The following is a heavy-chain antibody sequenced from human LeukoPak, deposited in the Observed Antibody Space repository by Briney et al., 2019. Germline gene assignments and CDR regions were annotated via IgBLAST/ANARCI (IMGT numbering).Heavy chain of an antibody. Sequence: GGSLRLSCAASGFTFSSYAMSWVRQAPGKGLEWVSAISGSGGSTYYADSVKGRFTISRDNSKNTLYLQMNSLRAEDTAVYYCAKDYDILTGYYIGGGVDYWGQGTLVTVSS. D-gene: IGHD3-9*01. J-gene: IGHJ4*02. CDR2: ISGSGGST. CDR3: AKDYDILTGYYIGGGVDY. CDR1: GFTFSSYA. V-gene: IGHV3-23*01.